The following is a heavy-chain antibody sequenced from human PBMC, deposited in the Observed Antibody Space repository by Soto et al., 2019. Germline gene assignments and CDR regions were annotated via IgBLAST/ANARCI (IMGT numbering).Heavy chain of an antibody. CDR1: GGSVSSGSYY. Sequence: QVQLQESGPGLVKPSETLSLTCTVSGGSVSSGSYYWSWIRQPPGKGLEWIGYIYYSGSTNYYPSLKRRVAILLDTSKNQFSLKLNSVTAADTAVYYGARDRWFGRWGQGTLVTVSS. V-gene: IGHV4-61*01. J-gene: IGHJ5*02. CDR2: IYYSGST. CDR3: ARDRWFGR.